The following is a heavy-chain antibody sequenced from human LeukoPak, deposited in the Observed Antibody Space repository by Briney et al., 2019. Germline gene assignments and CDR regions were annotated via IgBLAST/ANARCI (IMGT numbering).Heavy chain of an antibody. D-gene: IGHD2-15*01. CDR1: GFRFSTFA. V-gene: IGHV3-23*01. Sequence: GGSLRLSCAASGFRFSTFAMTWVRQAPGKGLEWVSGIDDDSYYTYYADSVKGRFTISRDNSKNTLFLQMNSLGADDTALYYCAKEMKSGGWPLDYWGQGVLVTVSS. CDR2: IDDDSYYT. J-gene: IGHJ4*02. CDR3: AKEMKSGGWPLDY.